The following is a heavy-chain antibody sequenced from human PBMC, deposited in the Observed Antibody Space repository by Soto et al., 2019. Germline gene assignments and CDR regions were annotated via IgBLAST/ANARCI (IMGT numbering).Heavy chain of an antibody. J-gene: IGHJ5*02. CDR3: ARDSSSWMGYNWFDP. V-gene: IGHV1-2*04. D-gene: IGHD6-13*01. CDR2: INPNSGGT. Sequence: ASVKVSCKASGYTFTGYYMHWVRQALGQGLEWMGWINPNSGGTNYAQKFQGWVTMTRDTSISTAYMELSRLRSDDTAVYYCARDSSSWMGYNWFDPWGQGTLVTVSS. CDR1: GYTFTGYY.